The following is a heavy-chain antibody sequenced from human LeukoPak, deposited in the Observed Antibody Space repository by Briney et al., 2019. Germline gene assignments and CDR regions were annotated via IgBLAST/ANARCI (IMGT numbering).Heavy chain of an antibody. CDR1: GGSISSGGYY. V-gene: IGHV4-31*03. CDR2: IYYSGST. CDR3: ARSMVRGDSRTFDY. Sequence: PSETLFPTCTVSGGSISSGGYYWSWIRQHPGEGLEWIGYIYYSGSTYYNPSLKSRVTISVDTSKNQFSLKLSSVTAADTAVYYCARSMVRGDSRTFDYWGQGTLVTVSS. J-gene: IGHJ4*02. D-gene: IGHD3-22*01.